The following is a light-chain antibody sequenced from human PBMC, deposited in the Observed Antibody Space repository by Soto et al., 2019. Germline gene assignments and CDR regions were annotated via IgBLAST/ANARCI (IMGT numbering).Light chain of an antibody. Sequence: EIVLTQSPGTLSLSPGERVTLSCRASQSVSSNYLAWYQQKPGQAPRLLIYGASSRATCIPDSFSGSGSGTDFTLTISRLEPEDFAVYYCQQYGSSLTITFGQGTRLEIK. CDR3: QQYGSSLTIT. J-gene: IGKJ5*01. CDR1: QSVSSNY. CDR2: GAS. V-gene: IGKV3-20*01.